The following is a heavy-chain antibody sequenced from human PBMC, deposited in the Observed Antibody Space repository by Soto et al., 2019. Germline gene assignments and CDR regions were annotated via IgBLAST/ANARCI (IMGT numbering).Heavy chain of an antibody. V-gene: IGHV3-30*18. CDR2: ISYDGSNK. J-gene: IGHJ5*02. Sequence: SLRLSCAASGFTFGSYGMHWVRQAPGKGLEWVAVISYDGSNKYYADSVKGRFTISRDNSKNTLYLQMNSLRAEDTAVYYCAKCSIAAANWFDPWGQGTLVTVSS. CDR3: AKCSIAAANWFDP. CDR1: GFTFGSYG. D-gene: IGHD6-13*01.